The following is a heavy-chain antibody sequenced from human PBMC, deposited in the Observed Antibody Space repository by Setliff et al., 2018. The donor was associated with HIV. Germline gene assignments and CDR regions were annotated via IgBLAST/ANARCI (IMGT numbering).Heavy chain of an antibody. CDR3: ARETMYDSRGYLPHYFDY. D-gene: IGHD3-22*01. Sequence: PGGSLRLSCAASGFRFSVYSMNWIRQAPGKGLEWISYMTSDEKTISYADSVKGRFTISRDNAKDSVYLQMNSLRAEDTAVYYCARETMYDSRGYLPHYFDYWGQGTPVTVSS. J-gene: IGHJ4*02. CDR2: MTSDEKTI. CDR1: GFRFSVYS. V-gene: IGHV3-11*04.